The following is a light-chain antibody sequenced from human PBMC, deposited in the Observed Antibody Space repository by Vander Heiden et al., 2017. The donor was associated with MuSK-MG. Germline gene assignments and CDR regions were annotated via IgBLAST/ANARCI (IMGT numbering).Light chain of an antibody. Sequence: VLTQSPATLSLSPGERANLPCRSSQSVSSYLEWYQQKPGQAPRLLIYDASNRVTGSPARFSGSGSGRDFTLTSSILEPEDFAVYEWQHRSNWITFGQGTRLEIK. V-gene: IGKV3-11*02. CDR3: QHRSNWIT. CDR1: QSVSSY. CDR2: DAS. J-gene: IGKJ5*01.